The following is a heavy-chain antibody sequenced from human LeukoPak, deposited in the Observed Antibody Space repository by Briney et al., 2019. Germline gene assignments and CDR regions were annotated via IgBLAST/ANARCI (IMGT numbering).Heavy chain of an antibody. J-gene: IGHJ4*02. V-gene: IGHV3-23*01. CDR1: GFTFSSYA. D-gene: IGHD3-22*01. Sequence: PGGSLRLSCAASGFTFSSYAMSWVRQAPGKGLEWVSAISGSGGSTYYADSVKGRFTISRDNSKNTLYLQMNSLRAEDTAVYYCAKDRPYYYDSSGYYYLDYWGQGTLVTVSS. CDR3: AKDRPYYYDSSGYYYLDY. CDR2: ISGSGGST.